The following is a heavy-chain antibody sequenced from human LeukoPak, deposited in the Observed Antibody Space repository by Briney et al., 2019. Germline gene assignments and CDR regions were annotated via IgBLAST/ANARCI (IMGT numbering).Heavy chain of an antibody. CDR1: GYTFTNYG. CDR2: ISGYQGST. CDR3: ARSGLDTITAGPFNY. V-gene: IGHV1-18*01. D-gene: IGHD5-24*01. Sequence: ASVKVSCKASGYTFTNYGITWVRQAPGQGLEWMGWISGYQGSTKYAQNFQGRVTMTIDTSTSTAYMDLRSLISDDTAIYFCARSGLDTITAGPFNYWGQGTLVAVSS. J-gene: IGHJ4*02.